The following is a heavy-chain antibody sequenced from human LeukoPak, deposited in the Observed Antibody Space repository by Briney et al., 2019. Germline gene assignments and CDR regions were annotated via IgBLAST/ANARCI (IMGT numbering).Heavy chain of an antibody. D-gene: IGHD7-27*01. Sequence: ASVKVSCKASGYTFTSHGLSWARQAPGQGLEWMGWISIYSGNTNYAQKFQDRISMTTDTSTNTAYMELRSLKSDDAAVYYCARDPGGTWGFDYWGQGALVTVSS. V-gene: IGHV1-18*01. CDR2: ISIYSGNT. J-gene: IGHJ4*02. CDR1: GYTFTSHG. CDR3: ARDPGGTWGFDY.